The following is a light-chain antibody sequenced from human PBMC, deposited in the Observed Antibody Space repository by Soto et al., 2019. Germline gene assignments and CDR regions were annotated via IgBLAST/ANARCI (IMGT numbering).Light chain of an antibody. V-gene: IGKV1-6*01. CDR3: LQDYIYPYT. CDR2: AAT. J-gene: IGKJ2*01. Sequence: AIHMTQSPSSLSASVGDRVTISCRASQGIRNDLGWYQQKPGQAPKLLIFAATTLQSGVPSRFSGSGSGTDFTLTISSLQPEDFATYYCLQDYIYPYTFGQGTKLEIK. CDR1: QGIRND.